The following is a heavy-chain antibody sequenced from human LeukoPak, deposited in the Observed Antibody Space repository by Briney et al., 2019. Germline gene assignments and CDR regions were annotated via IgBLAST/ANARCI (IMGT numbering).Heavy chain of an antibody. CDR1: GFTFSSYW. CDR3: APHGALMVRGVIIGY. Sequence: PGGSLRLSCAASGFTFSSYWMHWVRQAPGKGLVWVSRINSDGSITTYADSVRGRFTISRDDAKSTLYLQMNSLRAEDTAVYYCAPHGALMVRGVIIGYWGQGTLVTVSS. V-gene: IGHV3-74*01. D-gene: IGHD3-10*01. CDR2: INSDGSIT. J-gene: IGHJ4*02.